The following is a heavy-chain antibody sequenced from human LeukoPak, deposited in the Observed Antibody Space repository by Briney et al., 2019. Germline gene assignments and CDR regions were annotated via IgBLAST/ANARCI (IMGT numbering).Heavy chain of an antibody. CDR1: GFTFSSYS. CDR2: ISSSSSYI. D-gene: IGHD2-2*01. J-gene: IGHJ4*02. V-gene: IGHV3-21*01. Sequence: PGGSLRLSCAASGFTFSSYSMNWVRQAPGKGLEWVSSISSSSSYIYYADSVKGRFTISRDNAKNSLYLQMNGLRAEDTAVYYCARALVVPAAMWGPFDYWGQGTLVTVSS. CDR3: ARALVVPAAMWGPFDY.